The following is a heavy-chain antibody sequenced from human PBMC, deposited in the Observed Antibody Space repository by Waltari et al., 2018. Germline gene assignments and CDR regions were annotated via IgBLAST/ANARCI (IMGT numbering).Heavy chain of an antibody. J-gene: IGHJ3*02. CDR3: ARRPGDSSGWYIAPDDAFDI. CDR1: GYSFPSYW. Sequence: EVQLVQSGAEVKKPGESLKISCKGSGYSFPSYWIGWVRQMPGKGLAWMGIIYPGDSDTRYSPSFQGQVTISADKSISTAYLQWSSLKASDTAMYYCARRPGDSSGWYIAPDDAFDIWGQGTMVTVSS. CDR2: IYPGDSDT. V-gene: IGHV5-51*03. D-gene: IGHD6-19*01.